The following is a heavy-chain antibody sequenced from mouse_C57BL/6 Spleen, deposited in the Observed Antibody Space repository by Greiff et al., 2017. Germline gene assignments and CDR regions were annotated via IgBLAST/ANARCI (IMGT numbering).Heavy chain of an antibody. CDR2: IDPSDSET. CDR3: ARSGDYDRNWYCDV. Sequence: VQLQQPGAELVRPGSSVKLSCKASGYTFTSYWMHWVKQRPIQGLEWIGNIDPSDSETHYNQKFKDKATLTVDKSSSTAYMQLSSLTSEDSAVYYCARSGDYDRNWYCDVWGTGTTVTVSS. V-gene: IGHV1-52*01. D-gene: IGHD2-4*01. J-gene: IGHJ1*03. CDR1: GYTFTSYW.